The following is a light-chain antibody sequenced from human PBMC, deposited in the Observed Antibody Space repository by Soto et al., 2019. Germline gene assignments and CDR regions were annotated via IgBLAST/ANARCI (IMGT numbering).Light chain of an antibody. J-gene: IGKJ5*01. CDR3: QQYGTSEII. CDR1: QTLSTSF. Sequence: EIVLTQSPGTLYLSPGERATLSCRASQTLSTSFIAWYQQKPGQAPRLLIYDTSSRATGVPDRYSASGAGTDFTLTISRLEPEDFAVFLCQQYGTSEIIFGQGTRLEI. CDR2: DTS. V-gene: IGKV3-20*01.